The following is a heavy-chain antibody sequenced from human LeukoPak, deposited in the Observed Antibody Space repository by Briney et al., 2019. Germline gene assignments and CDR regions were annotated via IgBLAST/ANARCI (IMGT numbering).Heavy chain of an antibody. CDR2: ITSSGRTL. J-gene: IGHJ5*02. Sequence: GGSLRLSCAASGFIFSDYYMSWIRQGPGKGLEWISSITSSGRTLYSADSVKGRFTISRDNAKNSLYLQMTSLRVEDTAVYYCATWNGESYWFDPWGQGTRVTVSS. D-gene: IGHD1-1*01. CDR1: GFIFSDYY. V-gene: IGHV3-11*01. CDR3: ATWNGESYWFDP.